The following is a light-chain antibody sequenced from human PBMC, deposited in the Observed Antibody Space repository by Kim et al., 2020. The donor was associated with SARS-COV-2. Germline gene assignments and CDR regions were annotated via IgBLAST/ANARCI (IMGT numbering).Light chain of an antibody. J-gene: IGLJ1*01. CDR2: GKN. CDR1: SLRSYY. CDR3: NSRDSSGNHLV. Sequence: LGQTVRITCQGDSLRSYYASWYQQKPGPAPVLVIYGKNNRPSGIPDRFSGSSSGNTASLTITGAQAEDEADYYCNSRDSSGNHLVFGTGTKVTVL. V-gene: IGLV3-19*01.